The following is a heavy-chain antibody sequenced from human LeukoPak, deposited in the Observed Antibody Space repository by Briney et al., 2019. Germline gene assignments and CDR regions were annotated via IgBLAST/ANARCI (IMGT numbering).Heavy chain of an antibody. V-gene: IGHV3-30*18. J-gene: IGHJ4*02. D-gene: IGHD6-19*01. CDR2: ISYDGSNK. Sequence: GRSLRLSCAASGFTFSSYGMHWVRQAPGKGLEWVAVISYDGSNKYYADSVKGRFTISRDNSKNTLYLQMNSLRAEDTAVYYCAKAVQQWLALDYWGQGTMVTVSS. CDR1: GFTFSSYG. CDR3: AKAVQQWLALDY.